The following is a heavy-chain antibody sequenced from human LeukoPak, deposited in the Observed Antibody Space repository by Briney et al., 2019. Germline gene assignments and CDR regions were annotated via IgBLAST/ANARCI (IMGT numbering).Heavy chain of an antibody. D-gene: IGHD2-2*01. J-gene: IGHJ6*04. V-gene: IGHV4-34*01. CDR1: GGSFSGYY. Sequence: SETLSLTCAVYGGSFSGYYWSWIRQPPGKGLEWIGEINHSGSTNYNPSPKSRVTISVDTSKNQFSLKLSFVTAADTAVYYCARGRVVPAADYYYYGMDVWGKGTTVTVSS. CDR3: ARGRVVPAADYYYYGMDV. CDR2: INHSGST.